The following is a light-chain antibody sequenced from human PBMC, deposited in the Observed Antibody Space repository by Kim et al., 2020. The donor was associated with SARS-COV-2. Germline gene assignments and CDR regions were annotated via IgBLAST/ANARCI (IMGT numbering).Light chain of an antibody. J-gene: IGLJ1*01. V-gene: IGLV2-14*03. CDR2: DVS. CDR3: SSHTTRSTYV. CDR1: SSDVGYYNS. Sequence: QSALTQPASVSGSPVHSITISCTGTSSDVGYYNSVSCYQQNQGKAPKLIISDVSQRATGVSNLFSGAQSVNTASLTISALRAEDVSHYYCSSHTTRSTYVFGSGTKVTVL.